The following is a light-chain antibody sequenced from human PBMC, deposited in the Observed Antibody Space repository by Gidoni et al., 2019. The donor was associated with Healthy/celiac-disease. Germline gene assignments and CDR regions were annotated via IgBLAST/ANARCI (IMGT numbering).Light chain of an antibody. Sequence: DIQLTQSPSFLSASVGDRVTITCRASQDISSYLAWYQQKPGKAPKLLIYAASTLQSGVPSRFSGSGSGTEFTLTISSLQPEDFATYYCQQLNSYRFTFXPXTKVDIK. CDR2: AAS. CDR3: QQLNSYRFT. V-gene: IGKV1-9*01. J-gene: IGKJ3*01. CDR1: QDISSY.